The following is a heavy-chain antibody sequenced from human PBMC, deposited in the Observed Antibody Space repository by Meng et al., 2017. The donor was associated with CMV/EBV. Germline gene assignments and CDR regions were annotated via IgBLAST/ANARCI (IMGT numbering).Heavy chain of an antibody. CDR2: IYYSGST. V-gene: IGHV4-59*01. CDR1: GCSISSYY. Sequence: GSLRLSCTVSGCSISSYYWSWIRQPPGKGLEWIGYIYYSGSTNYNPSLKSRVTISVDTSKNQFSLKLSSVTAADTAVYYCAREVRYCSSTSCYRFDPWGQGTLVTVSS. D-gene: IGHD2-2*01. CDR3: AREVRYCSSTSCYRFDP. J-gene: IGHJ5*02.